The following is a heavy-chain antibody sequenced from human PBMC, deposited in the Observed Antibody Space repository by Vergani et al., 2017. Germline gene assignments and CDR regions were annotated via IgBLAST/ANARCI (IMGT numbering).Heavy chain of an antibody. V-gene: IGHV3-33*01. Sequence: QVQLVESGGGVVQPGRSLRLSCAASGFTFSSYGMHWVRQAPGKGLEGVAVIWYDGSNKYYADSVKGRFTISRDNSKNTLYLQMNSLRAEDTAVYYCARGNGYYYYYYMDVWGKGTTVTVSS. CDR1: GFTFSSYG. CDR3: ARGNGYYYYYYMDV. D-gene: IGHD2-8*01. CDR2: IWYDGSNK. J-gene: IGHJ6*03.